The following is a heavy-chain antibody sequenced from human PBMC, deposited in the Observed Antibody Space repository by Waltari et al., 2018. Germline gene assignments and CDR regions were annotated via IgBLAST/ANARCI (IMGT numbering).Heavy chain of an antibody. D-gene: IGHD5-12*01. CDR1: GYTLTELS. Sequence: QVQLVQSGAEVKKPGASVKVSCKVSGYTLTELSMHWVRQAPGKGLEWMGGFDPEDGEAIYAQKFQGRVTITADKSTSTAYMELSSLRSEDTAVYYCARDPGYSGYDGRLGYWGQGTLVTVSS. CDR3: ARDPGYSGYDGRLGY. V-gene: IGHV1-24*01. J-gene: IGHJ4*02. CDR2: FDPEDGEA.